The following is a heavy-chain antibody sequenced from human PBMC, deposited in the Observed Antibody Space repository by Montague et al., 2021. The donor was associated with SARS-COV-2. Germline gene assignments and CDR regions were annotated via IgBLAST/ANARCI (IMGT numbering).Heavy chain of an antibody. CDR3: ARHASYDYSKDLYYYYYYGMDV. CDR1: GGSISSSSYY. J-gene: IGHJ6*02. CDR2: IYYSGST. D-gene: IGHD4-11*01. Sequence: SETLSLTCTVSGGSISSSSYYWGWIRQPPGKGLEWIGSIYYSGSTYYXPSLKSRVTISVDTSKNQFSLKLSSVTAADTAVYYCARHASYDYSKDLYYYYYYGMDVWGQGPTVTVSS. V-gene: IGHV4-39*01.